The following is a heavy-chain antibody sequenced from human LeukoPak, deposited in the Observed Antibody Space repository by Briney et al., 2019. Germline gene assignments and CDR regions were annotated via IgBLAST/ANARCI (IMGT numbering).Heavy chain of an antibody. V-gene: IGHV3-30*02. CDR2: IRYDGSNK. D-gene: IGHD5-12*01. Sequence: GGSLRLSCAASGFTFSSYGMHCVRQAPGKGLEWVAFIRYDGSNKYYADSVKGRFTISRDNSKNTLYLHVNSLRPEDTAVYYCAKGSGYEPQYYYYYMDVWGKGTTVTISS. J-gene: IGHJ6*03. CDR1: GFTFSSYG. CDR3: AKGSGYEPQYYYYYMDV.